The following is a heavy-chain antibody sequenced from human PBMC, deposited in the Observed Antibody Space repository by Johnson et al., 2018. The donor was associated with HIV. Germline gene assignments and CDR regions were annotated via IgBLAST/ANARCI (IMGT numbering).Heavy chain of an antibody. CDR2: INWNGDTT. CDR1: GFTFDDYD. J-gene: IGHJ3*02. V-gene: IGHV3-20*04. D-gene: IGHD1-26*01. CDR3: ARGGMRGELGAFDI. Sequence: VQLVESGGGVARPGGSLRLSCAASGFTFDDYDMNWVRQAPGKGLEWVSGINWNGDTTGYGDSVKGRFTIFRDNAKNSLYLQMNRLRAEDTALYYCARGGMRGELGAFDIWGQGTMVTVSS.